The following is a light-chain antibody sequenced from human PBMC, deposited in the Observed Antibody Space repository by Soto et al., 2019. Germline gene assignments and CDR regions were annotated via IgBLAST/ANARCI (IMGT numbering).Light chain of an antibody. CDR1: QSISNW. Sequence: DIQMTQSPSTLSASVGDRVTITCRASQSISNWLAWYQQKPGRVPRVLIYQASTLESGVPSRFSGSGSGTEFTLTISSLQPDDFATYYCQHYNSYPEAFGQGTKVDIK. CDR2: QAS. J-gene: IGKJ1*01. V-gene: IGKV1-5*03. CDR3: QHYNSYPEA.